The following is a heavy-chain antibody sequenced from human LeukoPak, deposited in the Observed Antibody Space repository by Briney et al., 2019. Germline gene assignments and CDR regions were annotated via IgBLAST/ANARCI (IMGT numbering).Heavy chain of an antibody. D-gene: IGHD1-26*01. CDR1: GFTFSSYW. CDR3: ARTLNHRGASFDY. J-gene: IGHJ4*02. V-gene: IGHV3-7*01. Sequence: GGSLRLSCAASGFTFSSYWMSWVRQAPGKGLEWVANIKQDGSEKYYVDSVKGRFTISRDNAKNSLYLQMNSLRAEDTAVYYCARTLNHRGASFDYWGQGTLVTVSS. CDR2: IKQDGSEK.